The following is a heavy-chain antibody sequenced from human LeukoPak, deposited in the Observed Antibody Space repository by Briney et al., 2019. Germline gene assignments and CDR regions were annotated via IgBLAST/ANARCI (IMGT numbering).Heavy chain of an antibody. CDR2: ISSSSSYT. J-gene: IGHJ5*01. CDR3: AREGPPSRDDWNPFDS. CDR1: GFTFSDYY. V-gene: IGHV3-11*05. D-gene: IGHD1-1*01. Sequence: GGSLRLSCAASGFTFSDYYMSWIRQAPGKGLEWVSYISSSSSYTNYADSVKGRFTISRDNAKNSLYLQMNSLRAEDTAVYYCAREGPPSRDDWNPFDSWGQGTLVTVSS.